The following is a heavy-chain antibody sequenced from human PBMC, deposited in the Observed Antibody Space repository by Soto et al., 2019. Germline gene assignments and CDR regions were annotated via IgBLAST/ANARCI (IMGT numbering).Heavy chain of an antibody. CDR3: ARAGWYRFDY. Sequence: EVQLVESGGGLVQPGGSLRLSCAASGFTFSSYWVHWVRQAPGKGLVWVSRIDPDGSSISYADSVKGRFTISRDNAKDTLYLQMNSLRAEDKAVYYCARAGWYRFDYWGQGTLVTVSS. CDR2: IDPDGSSI. D-gene: IGHD6-13*01. J-gene: IGHJ4*02. CDR1: GFTFSSYW. V-gene: IGHV3-74*01.